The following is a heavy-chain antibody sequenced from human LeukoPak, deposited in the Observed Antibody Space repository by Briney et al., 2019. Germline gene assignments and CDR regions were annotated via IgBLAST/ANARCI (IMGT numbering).Heavy chain of an antibody. CDR2: INPSGGST. CDR3: ARGVGVTYYYDSSGQT. J-gene: IGHJ5*02. Sequence: GASVKVSCKASGYTFSSYYMHWVRQAPGQGLEWMGVINPSGGSTSYAQKFQGRVTMTRDTSTSTVYMELSSLRSEDTAVYYCARGVGVTYYYDSSGQTWGQGTLVTVSS. V-gene: IGHV1-46*01. CDR1: GYTFSSYY. D-gene: IGHD3-22*01.